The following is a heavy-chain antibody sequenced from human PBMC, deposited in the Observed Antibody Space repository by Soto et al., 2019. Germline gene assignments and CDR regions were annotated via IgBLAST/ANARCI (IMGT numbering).Heavy chain of an antibody. D-gene: IGHD1-1*01. CDR1: GGSIGSYY. Sequence: QVQLQESGPGLVKPSETLSLTCTVSGGSIGSYYWNWIRQPPGKGLEWIGYIYYSGSTNYNPSLKSRVTISVDTSKHQFALRPSSVTAAYTAGYYCARAGGFYYGMDVWGQGNTVTVSS. J-gene: IGHJ6*02. CDR2: IYYSGST. CDR3: ARAGGFYYGMDV. V-gene: IGHV4-59*01.